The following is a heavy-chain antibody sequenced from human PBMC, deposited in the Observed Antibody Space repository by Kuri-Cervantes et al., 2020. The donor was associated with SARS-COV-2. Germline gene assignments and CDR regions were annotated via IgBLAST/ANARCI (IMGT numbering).Heavy chain of an antibody. CDR2: ISNSGSTI. CDR3: AREKLGSDAFDI. D-gene: IGHD7-27*01. Sequence: GGSLRLSCAASGFTFSDYYITWIRQAPGKGLEWVSYISNSGSTIHYADSVKGRFTISRDNAKNSVYLQMNSLRAEDTAMYYCAREKLGSDAFDIWGQGTMVTVSS. CDR1: GFTFSDYY. V-gene: IGHV3-11*04. J-gene: IGHJ3*02.